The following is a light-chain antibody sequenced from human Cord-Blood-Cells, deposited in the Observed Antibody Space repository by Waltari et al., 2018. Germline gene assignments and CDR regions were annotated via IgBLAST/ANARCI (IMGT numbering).Light chain of an antibody. CDR2: DVS. V-gene: IGLV2-14*01. CDR3: SSYTSSSTWV. J-gene: IGLJ3*02. CDR1: SSDAGGYTH. Sequence: QSALTQPASVSASPGQSIPLPCTGTSSDAGGYTHLSRYQQQPAKAPEPTLYDVSQRPSGVSNRFSGSKSGNTASLTISGLQAEDEADYYCSSYTSSSTWVFGGGTKLTVL.